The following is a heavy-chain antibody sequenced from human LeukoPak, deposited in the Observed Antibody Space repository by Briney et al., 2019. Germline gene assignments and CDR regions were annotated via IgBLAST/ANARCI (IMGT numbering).Heavy chain of an antibody. J-gene: IGHJ4*02. V-gene: IGHV3-48*03. CDR1: GFTFSSYE. Sequence: GGSLRLSCAASGFTFSSYEMNWVRQAPGKGLEWVSYISSSGSTIYYADSVKGRFTISRDNAKNSLYLQMNSLRAENTAVYYCAKSGYNRFDYWGQGTLVTVSS. D-gene: IGHD5-24*01. CDR3: AKSGYNRFDY. CDR2: ISSSGSTI.